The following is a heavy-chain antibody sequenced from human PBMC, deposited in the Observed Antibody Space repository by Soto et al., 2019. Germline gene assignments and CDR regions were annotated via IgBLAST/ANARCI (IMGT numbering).Heavy chain of an antibody. D-gene: IGHD6-6*01. CDR3: ARESIAARRLIDY. J-gene: IGHJ4*02. CDR1: GFTFSSYS. CDR2: ISSSSSYI. Sequence: KSGGSLRLSCAASGFTFSSYSMNWVRQAPGKGLEWVSSISSSSSYIYYADSVKGRFTISRDDAKNSLYLQMNSLRAEDTAVYYCARESIAARRLIDYWGQGTLVTVS. V-gene: IGHV3-21*01.